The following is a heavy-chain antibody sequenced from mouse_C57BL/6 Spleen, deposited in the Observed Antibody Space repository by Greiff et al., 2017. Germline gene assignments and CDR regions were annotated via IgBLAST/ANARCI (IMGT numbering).Heavy chain of an antibody. CDR2: INPNNGGT. J-gene: IGHJ2*01. CDR1: GYTFTDYN. D-gene: IGHD1-1*01. Sequence: EVKLVESGPELVKPGASVKMSCKASGYTFTDYNMHWVKQSHGKSLEWIGYINPNNGGTNYNEKFKSKATLTVDKSSSTAYMQLSSLTSEDSAVYYCAREDYYGSKGYWGQGTTLTVSS. CDR3: AREDYYGSKGY. V-gene: IGHV1-22*01.